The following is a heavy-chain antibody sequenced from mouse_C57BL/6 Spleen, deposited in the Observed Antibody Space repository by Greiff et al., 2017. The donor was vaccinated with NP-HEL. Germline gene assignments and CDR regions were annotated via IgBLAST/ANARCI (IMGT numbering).Heavy chain of an antibody. V-gene: IGHV6-3*01. CDR1: GFTFSNYW. Sequence: DVMLVESGGGLVQPGGSMKLSCVASGFTFSNYWMNWVRQSPEKGLEWVAQIRLKSDNYATHYAESVKGRFTISRDDSKSSVYLQMNNLRAEDTGIYYCTRDYDPWYFDVWGTGTTVTVSS. D-gene: IGHD2-4*01. J-gene: IGHJ1*03. CDR2: IRLKSDNYAT. CDR3: TRDYDPWYFDV.